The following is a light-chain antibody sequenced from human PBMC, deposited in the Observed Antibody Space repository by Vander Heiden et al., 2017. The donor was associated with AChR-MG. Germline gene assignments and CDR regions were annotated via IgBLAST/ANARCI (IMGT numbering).Light chain of an antibody. V-gene: IGLV3-21*04. Sequence: LTQPPSVSVAPGKTARITCGGNNIGSKNVHWYQQKPGQAPVLVIYYDSDRPSGIPERFSGSNSGNTATLTISRVEAGDEADYYCQVWDSSSDHPFVFGTGTKVTVL. CDR3: QVWDSSSDHPFV. J-gene: IGLJ1*01. CDR1: NIGSKN. CDR2: YDS.